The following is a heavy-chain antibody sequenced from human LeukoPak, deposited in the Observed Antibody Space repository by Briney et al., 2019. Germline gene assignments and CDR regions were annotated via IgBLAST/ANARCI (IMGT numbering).Heavy chain of an antibody. CDR3: ASSSPPPWAPFDY. J-gene: IGHJ4*02. CDR1: GLTFSSYA. V-gene: IGHV3-30-3*01. CDR2: ISYDGSNK. D-gene: IGHD7-27*01. Sequence: QSGGSLRLSCAASGLTFSSYAMHWVRQAPGKGLEWVAVISYDGSNKYYADSVKGRFTISRDNSKNTLYVQMNSLRAEDTAVYYCASSSPPPWAPFDYWGQGTLVTVPS.